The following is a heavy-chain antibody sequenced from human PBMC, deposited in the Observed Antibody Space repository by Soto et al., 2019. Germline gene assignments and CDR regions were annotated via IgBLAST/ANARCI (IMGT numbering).Heavy chain of an antibody. CDR2: DSGSGGST. CDR1: GITFSNSA. D-gene: IGHD4-17*01. J-gene: IGHJ4*02. Sequence: EVQLLESGGGLVQPGGSLRLSCEASGITFSNSAMSWVRQAPGKGLEWVSGDSGSGGSTYYADYVKGRFAISRDNSKNTLYLQMNSLRAEDTAVYYCSKTSELTTLPTQFDFWGQGTMLTVSS. V-gene: IGHV3-23*01. CDR3: SKTSELTTLPTQFDF.